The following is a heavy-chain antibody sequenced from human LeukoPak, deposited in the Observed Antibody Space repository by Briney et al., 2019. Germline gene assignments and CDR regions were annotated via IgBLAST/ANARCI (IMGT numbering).Heavy chain of an antibody. V-gene: IGHV1-69*04. J-gene: IGHJ6*02. CDR3: ARAAMIVVVKDYYYYYGMDV. CDR1: GGTFSSYA. CDR2: IIPIFGIA. Sequence: SVKVACKASGGTFSSYAISWVRQAPGQGIEWMGRIIPIFGIANYAQKFQGRVTITADKSTSTAYMELSSLRSEDTAVYYCARAAMIVVVKDYYYYYGMDVWGQGTTVTVSS. D-gene: IGHD3-22*01.